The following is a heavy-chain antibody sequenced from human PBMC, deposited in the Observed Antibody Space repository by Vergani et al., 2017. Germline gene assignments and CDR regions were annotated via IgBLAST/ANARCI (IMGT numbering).Heavy chain of an antibody. D-gene: IGHD2-2*02. V-gene: IGHV3-30*18. CDR2: ISYDGSNK. CDR1: GFTFSSYG. Sequence: QVQLVESGGGVVQPGRSLRLSCAASGFTFSSYGMHWVRQAPGKGLEWVAVISYDGSNKYYADSVKGRFTISRDNSKNTLYLQMNSLRAEDTAVYYCAKELFDIVVVAAAVPVAPFDYWGEGTLVAVSS. J-gene: IGHJ4*02. CDR3: AKELFDIVVVAAAVPVAPFDY.